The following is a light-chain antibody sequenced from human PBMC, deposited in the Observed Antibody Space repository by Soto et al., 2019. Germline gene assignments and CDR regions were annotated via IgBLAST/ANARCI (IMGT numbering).Light chain of an antibody. Sequence: DIQMTQSPSTLSASVGDRVTITCRASQSISSWLAWYHQKPGKAPKLLIYDASSLESGVPSRFSGSGSGTEFTLTISSLQPDDFATDYYQQIRTFGQGTKVDI. V-gene: IGKV1-5*01. CDR2: DAS. CDR1: QSISSW. J-gene: IGKJ1*01. CDR3: QQIRT.